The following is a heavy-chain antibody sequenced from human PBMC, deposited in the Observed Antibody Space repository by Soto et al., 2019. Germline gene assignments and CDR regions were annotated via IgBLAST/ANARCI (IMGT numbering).Heavy chain of an antibody. CDR2: IYASGGT. J-gene: IGHJ6*02. D-gene: IGHD4-17*01. Sequence: ETLSLTCTVSGGSISSYYWSWIRQPAGKGLEWIGRIYASGGTNYNPSLKSRVTMSADTSKNQLSLRLSSVTAADTAVYYCARDRKQNGDYLPDYYYGMGVWGQGTTVTVSS. CDR1: GGSISSYY. V-gene: IGHV4-4*07. CDR3: ARDRKQNGDYLPDYYYGMGV.